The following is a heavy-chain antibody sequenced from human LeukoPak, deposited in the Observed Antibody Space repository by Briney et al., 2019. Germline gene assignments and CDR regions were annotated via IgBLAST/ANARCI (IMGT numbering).Heavy chain of an antibody. J-gene: IGHJ3*02. Sequence: SETLSLTCAVYGGSFSGYYWSWIRQPPGKGLEWIGEINHSGSTNYNPSLKSRVTISVDTSKNQLSLKLSSVTAADTAVYYCARGRSLYDSSGYYAIWDAFDIWGQGTMVTVSS. D-gene: IGHD3-22*01. CDR1: GGSFSGYY. V-gene: IGHV4-34*01. CDR3: ARGRSLYDSSGYYAIWDAFDI. CDR2: INHSGST.